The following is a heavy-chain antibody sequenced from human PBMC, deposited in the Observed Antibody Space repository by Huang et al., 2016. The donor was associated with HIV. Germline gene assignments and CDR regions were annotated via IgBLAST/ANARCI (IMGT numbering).Heavy chain of an antibody. D-gene: IGHD6-19*01. CDR1: NGSFSGYF. J-gene: IGHJ4*01. V-gene: IGHV4-34*02. CDR3: GGSPGMGMVAGGWVVH. Sequence: QVRLQQWGAGLLKPSETLSLTCAVYNGSFSGYFWNWFRLAPRKGLEWIGEVSHSGKVNFNPALHSRVPMSVVPSKKQFSLNLTSVTAADSAIYYCGGSPGMGMVAGGWVVHWGHGNQVSVSS. CDR2: VSHSGKV.